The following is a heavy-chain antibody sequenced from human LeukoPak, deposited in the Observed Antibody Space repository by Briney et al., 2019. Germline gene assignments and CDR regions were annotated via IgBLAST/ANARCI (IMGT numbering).Heavy chain of an antibody. CDR3: TRDEVGATTEFDS. Sequence: GGSLRLSCAASGFTFSSYGMSWVRQAPGKGLEWVSYISPSGSEVKYADSVKGRFSISRDNAMNSLYLQMNSLRAEDTAVYYCTRDEVGATTEFDSWGQGILVTVSS. V-gene: IGHV3-21*01. CDR2: ISPSGSEV. CDR1: GFTFSSYG. J-gene: IGHJ4*02. D-gene: IGHD1-26*01.